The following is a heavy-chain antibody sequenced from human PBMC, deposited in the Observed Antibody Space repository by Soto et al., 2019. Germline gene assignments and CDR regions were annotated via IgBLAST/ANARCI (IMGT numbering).Heavy chain of an antibody. Sequence: ASVKVSCKASGYTFTSYGISWVRQAPGQGLEWMGWISAYNGNTNYAQKLQGRVTMTTDTSTSTAYMELRSLRSDDTPVYYCAREGGDIVVVGAFDIWGQGTMVTVSS. D-gene: IGHD2-15*01. V-gene: IGHV1-18*01. CDR3: AREGGDIVVVGAFDI. CDR1: GYTFTSYG. J-gene: IGHJ3*02. CDR2: ISAYNGNT.